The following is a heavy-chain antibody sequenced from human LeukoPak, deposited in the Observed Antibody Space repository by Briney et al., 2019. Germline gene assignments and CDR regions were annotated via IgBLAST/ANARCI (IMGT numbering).Heavy chain of an antibody. Sequence: GGSLRLSCAASGFTFSSYAMSWVRQAPGKGLEWVSAISGSGGSSYYADSVKGRFTISRDNSKNTLYLQMNSLRAEDTAVYYCAKVEQQLVMEYYFDYWGQGTLVTVPS. CDR2: ISGSGGSS. J-gene: IGHJ4*02. CDR3: AKVEQQLVMEYYFDY. CDR1: GFTFSSYA. D-gene: IGHD6-13*01. V-gene: IGHV3-23*01.